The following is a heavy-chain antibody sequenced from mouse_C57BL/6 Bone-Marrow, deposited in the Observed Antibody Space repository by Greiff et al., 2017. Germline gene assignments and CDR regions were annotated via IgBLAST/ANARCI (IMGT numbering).Heavy chain of an antibody. V-gene: IGHV1-81*01. Sequence: VQLQQSGAELARPGASVKLSCKASGYTFTSYGISWVKQRTGQGLEWIGEIYPRSGNTYYNEKFKGKATLTADKSSSTAYKGLRILTSEYSAVYFCARTGWFAYWGQGTLVTVSA. J-gene: IGHJ3*01. CDR2: IYPRSGNT. CDR1: GYTFTSYG. CDR3: ARTGWFAY.